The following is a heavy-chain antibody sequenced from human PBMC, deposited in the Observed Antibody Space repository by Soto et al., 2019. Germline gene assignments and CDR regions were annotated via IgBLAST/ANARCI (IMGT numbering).Heavy chain of an antibody. D-gene: IGHD6-19*01. CDR2: ISYSRSP. V-gene: IGHV4-30-4*01. CDR1: GASISSGDYY. CDR3: VSRIAVTGNGNFDF. J-gene: IGHJ4*02. Sequence: LSLTCTVSGASISSGDYYWGWIRQPPGKGLEWIGCISYSRSPYYNPSLTSRLTISVVTSQNQFSLKVSSVTAADTAVYYCVSRIAVTGNGNFDFWGQGSLVTVS.